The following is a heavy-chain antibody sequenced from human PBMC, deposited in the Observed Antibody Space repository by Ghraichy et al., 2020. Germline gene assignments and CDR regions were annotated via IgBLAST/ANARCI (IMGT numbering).Heavy chain of an antibody. V-gene: IGHV3-9*01. CDR1: GFTFDDYA. CDR3: AKGPVARVSAFDI. J-gene: IGHJ3*02. D-gene: IGHD2-8*01. CDR2: ISWNSGSI. Sequence: GGSLRLSCAASGFTFDDYAMHWVRQAPGKGLEWVSGISWNSGSIGYADSVKGRFTISRDNAKNSLYLQMNSLRAEDTALYYCAKGPVARVSAFDIWGQGTMVTVSS.